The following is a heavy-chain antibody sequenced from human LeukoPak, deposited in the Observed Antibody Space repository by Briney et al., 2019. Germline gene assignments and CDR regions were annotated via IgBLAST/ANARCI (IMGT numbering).Heavy chain of an antibody. J-gene: IGHJ4*02. V-gene: IGHV3-48*03. CDR1: GFNFDNNE. Sequence: GGSLRLSCAASGFNFDNNEMNWVRQAPGKGLEWVSYISRSGSTKFYADSVKGRFTISRDNAKKSLYLQMNSLRAEDTAVYYCAMFDYYDTSGYPDYWGQGTLVTVSS. D-gene: IGHD3-22*01. CDR3: AMFDYYDTSGYPDY. CDR2: ISRSGSTK.